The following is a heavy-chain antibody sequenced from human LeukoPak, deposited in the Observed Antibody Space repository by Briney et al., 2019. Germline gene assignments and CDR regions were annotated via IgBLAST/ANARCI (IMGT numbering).Heavy chain of an antibody. CDR3: AKSQGRGPNYYYMDV. J-gene: IGHJ6*03. CDR2: IRYDGSNK. D-gene: IGHD2-15*01. V-gene: IGHV3-30*02. Sequence: GGSLRLSCAASGFTFSSYGMHWVRQAPGKGPEWVAFIRYDGSNKYYADSVKGRFTISRDNSKNTLYLQMNSLRAEDTAVCYCAKSQGRGPNYYYMDVWGKGTTVTVSS. CDR1: GFTFSSYG.